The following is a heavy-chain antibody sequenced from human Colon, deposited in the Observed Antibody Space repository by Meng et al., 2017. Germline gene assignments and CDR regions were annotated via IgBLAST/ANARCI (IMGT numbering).Heavy chain of an antibody. D-gene: IGHD2-21*02. CDR2: IYQSGST. Sequence: GSLRLSCTVSGGSISSYYWSWIRQSPGKGLEWIGSIYQSGSTYYNPSLKSRVTMSADTSKNQFSLKLTSVTAADTAVYYCAGGAVVTLIFYHAMDVWARGPS. CDR3: AGGAVVTLIFYHAMDV. J-gene: IGHJ6*02. V-gene: IGHV4-59*04. CDR1: GGSISSYY.